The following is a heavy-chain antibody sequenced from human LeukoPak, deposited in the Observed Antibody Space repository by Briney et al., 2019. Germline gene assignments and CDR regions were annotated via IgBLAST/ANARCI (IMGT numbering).Heavy chain of an antibody. Sequence: GGSLRLSCAAPGFTSSSFAMSWVRQAPGKGLEWVSTISGSGSNTYYADSVKGRFTISRDNSKKTLYLHVNSLRAEDTAVYYCAKGGGPYYYYGMDVWGQETTVTVSS. CDR3: AKGGGPYYYYGMDV. V-gene: IGHV3-23*01. D-gene: IGHD2-15*01. CDR1: GFTSSSFA. J-gene: IGHJ6*02. CDR2: ISGSGSNT.